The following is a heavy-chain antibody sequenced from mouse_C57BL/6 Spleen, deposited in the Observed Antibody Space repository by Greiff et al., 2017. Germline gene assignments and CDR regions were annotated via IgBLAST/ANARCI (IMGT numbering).Heavy chain of an antibody. J-gene: IGHJ1*03. CDR2: INPGSGGT. CDR3: ARLFDV. Sequence: VQLQQSGAELVRPGTSVKVSCKASGYAFTNYLIEWVKQRPGQGLEWIGVINPGSGGTNYNEKFKGKATLTADKSSNTAYMQLSSLTSEDSAVYFCARLFDVWGTGTTVTVSS. CDR1: GYAFTNYL. V-gene: IGHV1-54*01.